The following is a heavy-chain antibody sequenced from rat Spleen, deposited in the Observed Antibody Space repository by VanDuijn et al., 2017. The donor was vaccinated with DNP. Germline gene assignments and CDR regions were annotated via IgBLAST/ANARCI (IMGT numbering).Heavy chain of an antibody. Sequence: EVQLVESGGGLVQPGRSLKLSCAASGFSFSDYDMAWVRQAPPKGLEWVTAISPSGGSTYYRDSVKGRFTVSRDNAKSTLYLQMDSLRSEDTATYYCARPDYWGQGVVVTVSS. CDR1: GFSFSDYD. V-gene: IGHV5-25*01. CDR3: ARPDY. CDR2: ISPSGGST. J-gene: IGHJ2*01.